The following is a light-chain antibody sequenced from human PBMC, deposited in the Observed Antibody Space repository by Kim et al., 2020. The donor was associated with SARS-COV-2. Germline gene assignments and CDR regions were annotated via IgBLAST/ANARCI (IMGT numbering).Light chain of an antibody. CDR1: QNINNF. V-gene: IGKV3-11*01. CDR2: DAS. Sequence: LSPGERATLSCKASQNINNFLAWYQQKPGQAPRLLIFDASDRATDIPPRFRGSGSGTDFTLTISSLEPEYFAVYYCQQRSAWPLTFGGGTKVDIK. J-gene: IGKJ4*01. CDR3: QQRSAWPLT.